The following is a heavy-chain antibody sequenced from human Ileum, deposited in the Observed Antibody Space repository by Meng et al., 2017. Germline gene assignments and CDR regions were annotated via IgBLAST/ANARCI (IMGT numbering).Heavy chain of an antibody. Sequence: VQLQGSGPGLLTPSGTLSLTCAVSADSISTTNWWNWVRQPPGEGLEWIGEIYHSGLVNYNLSLKSRVTLSIDKSKNQFSLKLISVTAADTGVYYCAANSGKKMHSWGQGTLVTVSS. J-gene: IGHJ4*02. CDR2: IYHSGLV. V-gene: IGHV4-4*02. CDR3: AANSGKKMHS. D-gene: IGHD4-23*01. CDR1: ADSISTTNW.